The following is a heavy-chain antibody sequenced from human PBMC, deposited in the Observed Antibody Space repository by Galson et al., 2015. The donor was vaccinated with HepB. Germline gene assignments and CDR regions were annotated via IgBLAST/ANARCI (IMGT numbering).Heavy chain of an antibody. CDR3: ARGVEVYDIVTGPNYWFDP. Sequence: SVKVSCKASGYTFTGYYMHWVRQAPGQGLEWMGWISPNSGGTNYAQKFQGWVTMTRDTSISTAYMELSRLRSEDTAVYYCARGVEVYDIVTGPNYWFDPWGQGTLVTASS. V-gene: IGHV1-2*04. CDR2: ISPNSGGT. D-gene: IGHD3-9*01. J-gene: IGHJ5*02. CDR1: GYTFTGYY.